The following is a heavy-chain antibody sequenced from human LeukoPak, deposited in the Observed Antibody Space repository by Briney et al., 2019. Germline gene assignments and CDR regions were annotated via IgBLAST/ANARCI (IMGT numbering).Heavy chain of an antibody. CDR3: ARENEDCSSTSCYNWFDP. CDR1: GFTVSSNY. D-gene: IGHD2-2*01. Sequence: GGSLRLSCAASGFTVSSNYMSWVRQAPGKGLEWVSVIYSGGSTYYADSVKGRFTISRDNSKNTLYLQMNSLRAEDTAVYYCARENEDCSSTSCYNWFDPWGQGTLVTVSS. J-gene: IGHJ5*02. V-gene: IGHV3-66*02. CDR2: IYSGGST.